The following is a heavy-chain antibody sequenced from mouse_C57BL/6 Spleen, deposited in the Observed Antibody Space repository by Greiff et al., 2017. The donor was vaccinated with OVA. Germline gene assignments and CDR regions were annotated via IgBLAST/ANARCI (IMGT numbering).Heavy chain of an antibody. CDR2: INPSSGYT. D-gene: IGHD1-1*02. CDR1: GYTFTSYT. V-gene: IGHV1-4*01. Sequence: QVQLKESGADLARPGASVKMSCKASGYTFTSYTMHWVKQRPGQGLEWIGYINPSSGYTKYNQKFKDKATLTADKSSSTAYMQLSSLTSEDSAVYYCARSGGDYFDYWGQGTTLTVSS. J-gene: IGHJ2*01. CDR3: ARSGGDYFDY.